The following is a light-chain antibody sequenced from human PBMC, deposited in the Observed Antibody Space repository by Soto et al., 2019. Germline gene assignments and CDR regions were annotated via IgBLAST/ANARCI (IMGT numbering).Light chain of an antibody. CDR2: GAS. CDR3: QQGHNWPLT. CDR1: QSINSE. Sequence: EIVMTQSPATLSLSPGERAALSCRASQSINSELAWYQQKPGQPPRLLIYGASTWATGVPARFTGSESGSEFTLTISGLQYEDFPVYYCQQGHNWPLTFGQGTRLEI. V-gene: IGKV3-15*01. J-gene: IGKJ2*01.